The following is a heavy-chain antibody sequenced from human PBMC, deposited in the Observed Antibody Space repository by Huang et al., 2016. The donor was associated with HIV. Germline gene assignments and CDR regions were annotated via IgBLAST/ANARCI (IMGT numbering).Heavy chain of an antibody. CDR2: IYHSGTT. CDR1: VGSISSSSYY. Sequence: QLQLQESGPGLVKPSETLSLTCTVSVGSISSSSYYWGWFRQPPGKGLEWIGSIYHSGTTYDNPSLKSRVTISVDTSRTQFSLKLSSVTAADTAVYYCAAHGRIVGIPAAPLRFDPWGQGTLVTVSS. D-gene: IGHD6-13*01. CDR3: AAHGRIVGIPAAPLRFDP. J-gene: IGHJ5*02. V-gene: IGHV4-39*01.